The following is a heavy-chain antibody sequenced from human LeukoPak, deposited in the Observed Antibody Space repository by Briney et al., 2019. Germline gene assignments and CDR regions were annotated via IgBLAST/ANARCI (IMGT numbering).Heavy chain of an antibody. Sequence: GGSLTLSCAASRFTFSSYALSWVRQAPGKGLEWVSGISGNGAGTYYSDSMKGRFTISRDNSKYTLYLQMNSLRVEDTAIYYCAKIRWSSSGWSIDYWGRGTLVTVSS. CDR1: RFTFSSYA. V-gene: IGHV3-23*01. D-gene: IGHD6-25*01. CDR2: ISGNGAGT. J-gene: IGHJ4*02. CDR3: AKIRWSSSGWSIDY.